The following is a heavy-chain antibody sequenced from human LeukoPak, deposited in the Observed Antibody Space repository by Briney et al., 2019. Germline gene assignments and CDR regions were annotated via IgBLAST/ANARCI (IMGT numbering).Heavy chain of an antibody. CDR3: ATDLIWFGESSSAFDI. CDR2: FDPEDGET. V-gene: IGHV1-24*01. CDR1: GYTLTELS. D-gene: IGHD3-10*01. Sequence: ASVKVSCKVSGYTLTELSMHWVRQAPGKGLEWMGGFDPEDGETIYAQKFQGRVTITEDTSTDTAYMELSSLRSEDTAVYYCATDLIWFGESSSAFDIWGQGTMVAVSS. J-gene: IGHJ3*02.